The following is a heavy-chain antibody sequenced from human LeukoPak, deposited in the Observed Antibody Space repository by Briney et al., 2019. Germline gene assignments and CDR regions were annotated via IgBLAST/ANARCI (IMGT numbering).Heavy chain of an antibody. J-gene: IGHJ4*02. D-gene: IGHD2-2*01. Sequence: GASVKVSCKVSGYTLTELSMHWVRQAPGKGRERMGGFDPEDGETIYAQKFQGRVTMTEDTSTDTAYMELSSLRSEDTAVYYCAIAPRYCSSTSCYCDYWGQGTLVTVSS. CDR2: FDPEDGET. CDR3: AIAPRYCSSTSCYCDY. V-gene: IGHV1-24*01. CDR1: GYTLTELS.